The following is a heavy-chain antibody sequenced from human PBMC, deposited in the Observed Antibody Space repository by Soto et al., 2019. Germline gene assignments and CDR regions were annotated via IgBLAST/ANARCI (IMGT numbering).Heavy chain of an antibody. CDR1: GFTFSSYG. CDR3: ARDAGRYYDSSGYYYLGYYGMDV. CDR2: IWYDGSNK. V-gene: IGHV3-33*01. D-gene: IGHD3-22*01. J-gene: IGHJ6*02. Sequence: QVQLVESGGGVVQPGRSLRLSCAASGFTFSSYGMHWVRQAPGKGLEWVAVIWYDGSNKYYADSVKGRFTIPRDNSKNTLYLQMNSLRAEDTAVYYCARDAGRYYDSSGYYYLGYYGMDVWGQGTTVTVSS.